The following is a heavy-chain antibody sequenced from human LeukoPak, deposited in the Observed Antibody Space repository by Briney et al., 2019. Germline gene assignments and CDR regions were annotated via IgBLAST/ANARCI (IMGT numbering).Heavy chain of an antibody. V-gene: IGHV1-69*13. CDR3: ARAGGYGDLPD. J-gene: IGHJ4*02. Sequence: SVKVSCTASGYTFTSYAMTWVRQAPGQGLEWMGGIIPIFGTANYAQKFQGRVTITADESTSTAYMELSSLRSEDTAVYYCARAGGYGDLPDWGQGTLVTVSS. CDR1: GYTFTSYA. D-gene: IGHD4-17*01. CDR2: IIPIFGTA.